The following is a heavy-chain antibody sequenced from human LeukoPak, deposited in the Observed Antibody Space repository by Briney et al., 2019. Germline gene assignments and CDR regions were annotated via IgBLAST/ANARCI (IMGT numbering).Heavy chain of an antibody. J-gene: IGHJ4*02. CDR3: ARHVPKTYCYDSSGFFFDY. CDR2: ISAYNGNT. Sequence: GASVTVSCTASGYTFTSYGISWVRQAPGQGLEWMGWISAYNGNTNYAQKLQGRVTMTTDTSTSTAYMELRSLRSDDTAVYYCARHVPKTYCYDSSGFFFDYWGQGTLVTVSS. CDR1: GYTFTSYG. D-gene: IGHD3-22*01. V-gene: IGHV1-18*01.